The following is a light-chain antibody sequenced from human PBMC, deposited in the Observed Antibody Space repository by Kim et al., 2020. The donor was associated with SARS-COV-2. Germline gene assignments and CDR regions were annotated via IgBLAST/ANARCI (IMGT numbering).Light chain of an antibody. V-gene: IGKV3-15*01. CDR1: QSVSLN. J-gene: IGKJ2*01. CDR2: GAS. Sequence: EIVMTQSPATLSVSPGERVTLSCRASQSVSLNLAWYQQKPGQAPRLLIYGASTRATGIPARFSGSGSGTEFTLTISSLQSEDFAVYYCQQYNNWPRAFGQGTKLEI. CDR3: QQYNNWPRA.